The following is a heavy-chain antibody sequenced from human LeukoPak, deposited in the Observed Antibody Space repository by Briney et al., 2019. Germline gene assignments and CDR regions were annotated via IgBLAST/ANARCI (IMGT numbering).Heavy chain of an antibody. CDR2: ISNDGTST. D-gene: IGHD4-23*01. V-gene: IGHV3-74*01. Sequence: GGSLRLSCAVSGLTFSDYWMHWVRQAPGKGLVWVSRISNDGTSTSYADSVKGRFTISRDNAKNSLYLQMNSLRAEDTALYYCAKDITPTLHDYGGNDYWGQGTLVTVSS. CDR3: AKDITPTLHDYGGNDY. J-gene: IGHJ4*02. CDR1: GLTFSDYW.